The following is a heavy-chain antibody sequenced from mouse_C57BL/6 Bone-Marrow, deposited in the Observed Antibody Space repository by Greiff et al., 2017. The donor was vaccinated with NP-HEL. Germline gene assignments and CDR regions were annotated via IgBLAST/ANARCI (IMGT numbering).Heavy chain of an antibody. J-gene: IGHJ4*01. D-gene: IGHD2-2*01. CDR3: ARHPYGYESLMDY. Sequence: DVMLVESGGGLVQPGESLKLSCESNEYEFPSHDMSWVRKTPEKRPELVAAINSDGGSTYYPDTMERRFIISRDNTKKTLYLQMSSLRSEDTALYYCARHPYGYESLMDYWGQGTSVTVSS. V-gene: IGHV5-2*01. CDR1: EYEFPSHD. CDR2: INSDGGST.